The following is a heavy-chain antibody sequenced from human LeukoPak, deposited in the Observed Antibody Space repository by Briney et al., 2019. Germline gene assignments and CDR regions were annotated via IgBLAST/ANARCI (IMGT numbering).Heavy chain of an antibody. CDR1: GYTFTGYY. Sequence: ASVKVSCKASGYTFTGYYMHWVRQAPGQGLEWMGWINPNSGGTNYAQKFQGRVTMTRDTSISTAYMELSRLRSDDTAVYYCARGEYYGSGSYSYYFDYWGQGTLVTVSS. V-gene: IGHV1-2*02. D-gene: IGHD3-10*01. CDR3: ARGEYYGSGSYSYYFDY. J-gene: IGHJ4*02. CDR2: INPNSGGT.